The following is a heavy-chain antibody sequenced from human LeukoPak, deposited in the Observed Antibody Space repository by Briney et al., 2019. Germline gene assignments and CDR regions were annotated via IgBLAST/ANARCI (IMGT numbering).Heavy chain of an antibody. CDR3: ARLRYGFIYFDY. CDR1: GGSISSYY. D-gene: IGHD1-1*01. V-gene: IGHV4-59*12. J-gene: IGHJ4*02. CDR2: IYYSGST. Sequence: SETLSLTCTVSGGSISSYYWSWIRQPPGKGLEWIGYIYYSGSTNYNPSLKSRVTISLDTSKNQFSLNLNSVTAADTAVYYCARLRYGFIYFDYWGQGSLVTVSP.